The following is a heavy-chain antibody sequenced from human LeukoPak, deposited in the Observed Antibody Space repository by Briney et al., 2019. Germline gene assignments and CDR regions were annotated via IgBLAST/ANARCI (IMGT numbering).Heavy chain of an antibody. J-gene: IGHJ6*02. CDR1: GFTYNNYA. CDR3: ARSDTGIAAAGTRDHYYYGMDV. Sequence: PGGSLRLSCAVSGFTYNNYAMNWVRQAPGKGLEWVSYISSSGSTIYYADSVKGRFTISRDNAKNSLYLQMNSLRAEDTAVYYCARSDTGIAAAGTRDHYYYGMDVWGQGTTVTVSS. V-gene: IGHV3-48*03. CDR2: ISSSGSTI. D-gene: IGHD6-13*01.